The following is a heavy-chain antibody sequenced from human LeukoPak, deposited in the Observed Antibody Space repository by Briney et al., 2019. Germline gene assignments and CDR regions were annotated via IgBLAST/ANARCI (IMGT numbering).Heavy chain of an antibody. J-gene: IGHJ4*02. Sequence: PSETLSLTCTVSGGSISSYYWSWIRQPPGKGLEWIGYIYYSGSTNYNPSLKSRVTISVDTSKNQFSLKLSSVTAADTAVYYCARDGPYSSYDLFFDYWGQGTLVTVSS. CDR1: GGSISSYY. V-gene: IGHV4-59*01. D-gene: IGHD5-12*01. CDR2: IYYSGST. CDR3: ARDGPYSSYDLFFDY.